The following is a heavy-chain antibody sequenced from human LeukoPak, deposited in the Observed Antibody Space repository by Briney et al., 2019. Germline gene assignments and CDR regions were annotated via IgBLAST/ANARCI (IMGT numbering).Heavy chain of an antibody. CDR2: IRSDGSNK. D-gene: IGHD5-12*01. Sequence: GGSLRLSCAASGFTFSSYGMHWVRQAPGKGLKWVAFIRSDGSNKYYADSVKGRFTISRDNSKNTLYLQMNSLRAEDTAVYYCAKAPYSGYDTCFDYWGQGTLVTVSS. V-gene: IGHV3-30*02. CDR1: GFTFSSYG. CDR3: AKAPYSGYDTCFDY. J-gene: IGHJ4*02.